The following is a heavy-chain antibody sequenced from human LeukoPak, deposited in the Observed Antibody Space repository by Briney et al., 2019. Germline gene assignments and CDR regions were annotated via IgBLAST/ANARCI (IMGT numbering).Heavy chain of an antibody. V-gene: IGHV1-69*13. CDR3: ARDGGVSSYYFDY. CDR2: IIPIFGTA. D-gene: IGHD6-6*01. J-gene: IGHJ4*02. CDR1: GGTFSSYA. Sequence: EASVKVSCKASGGTFSSYAISWVRHDPRQELEWMGGIIPIFGTANYAQKLQGRVTITADESTSTAYIELSSLRSEDTAVYYCARDGGVSSYYFDYWGQGTLVTVSS.